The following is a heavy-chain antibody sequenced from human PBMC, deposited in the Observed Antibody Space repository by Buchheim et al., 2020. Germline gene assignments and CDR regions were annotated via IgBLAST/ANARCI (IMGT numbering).Heavy chain of an antibody. D-gene: IGHD6-19*01. J-gene: IGHJ6*02. CDR2: ISYDGSNE. Sequence: QVQLVESGGGVVQPGRSLRLSCAASGFTFSSYGMHWVRQAPGKGLEWVAVISYDGSNEYYADSVKGRFTISRDNSKNTLYLQMNSLRAEDTAVYYCAKDGGGSGWYSYYYYYGMDVWGQGTT. CDR1: GFTFSSYG. CDR3: AKDGGGSGWYSYYYYYGMDV. V-gene: IGHV3-30*18.